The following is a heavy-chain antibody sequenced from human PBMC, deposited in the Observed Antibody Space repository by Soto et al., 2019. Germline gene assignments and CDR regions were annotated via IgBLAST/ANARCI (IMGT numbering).Heavy chain of an antibody. J-gene: IGHJ3*02. CDR3: ARDWSYDFWSGPDAFDI. V-gene: IGHV1-18*01. CDR2: ISAYNGNT. Sequence: ASVKVSCKASGYTFTSYGISWVRQAPGQGLEWMGWISAYNGNTNYAQKLQGRVTMTTDTSTSTAYMELRSLRSDDTAVYYCARDWSYDFWSGPDAFDIWGQGTMVTVSS. D-gene: IGHD3-3*01. CDR1: GYTFTSYG.